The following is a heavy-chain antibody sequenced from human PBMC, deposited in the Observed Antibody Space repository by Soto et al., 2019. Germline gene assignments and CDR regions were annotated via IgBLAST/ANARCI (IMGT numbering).Heavy chain of an antibody. CDR2: IIPFFGTA. J-gene: IGHJ3*02. Sequence: QVQLVQSGAEVKKPGSSVKVSCKASGGTFSSYAISWVRQAPGQGLEWMGGIIPFFGTANYAQKFQGRVNVTRDDSTTTAYIEFGSLRSEDKGVYYFAGDLTVLPMVRRVMTRIAFDILGQRAMVTLAS. CDR3: AGDLTVLPMVRRVMTRIAFDI. D-gene: IGHD3-10*01. CDR1: GGTFSSYA. V-gene: IGHV1-69*05.